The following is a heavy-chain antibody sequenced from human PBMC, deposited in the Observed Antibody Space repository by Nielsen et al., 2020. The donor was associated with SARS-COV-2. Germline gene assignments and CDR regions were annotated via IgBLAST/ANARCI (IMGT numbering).Heavy chain of an antibody. CDR1: GFTFSNYG. V-gene: IGHV3-30*18. Sequence: GESLKISCAASGFTFSNYGMHWVRQAPGKGLDWVAVMSYDGSDKYYGDSVKGRFTISRDNSKNTLFLHMSRLRADDTALYYCAKAGGKNAGGIIDYWGPGTLVTVSP. CDR3: AKAGGKNAGGIIDY. D-gene: IGHD3-16*01. J-gene: IGHJ4*02. CDR2: MSYDGSDK.